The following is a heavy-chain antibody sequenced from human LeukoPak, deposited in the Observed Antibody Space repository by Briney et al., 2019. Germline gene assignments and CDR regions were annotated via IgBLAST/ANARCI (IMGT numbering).Heavy chain of an antibody. Sequence: ASVKVSCKASGYTLTGYYMHWLRQAPGQGLEWMGWINPNSGGTSYGQKIQGRFTMTRDTSNSTAYLELSKLRSDDTAVYYCARGRCSSRSCYLFDYWGQGTLVSVSS. J-gene: IGHJ4*02. D-gene: IGHD2-2*01. CDR3: ARGRCSSRSCYLFDY. CDR1: GYTLTGYY. CDR2: INPNSGGT. V-gene: IGHV1-2*02.